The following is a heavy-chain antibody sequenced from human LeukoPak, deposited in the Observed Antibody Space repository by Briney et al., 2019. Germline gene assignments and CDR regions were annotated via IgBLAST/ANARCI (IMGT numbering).Heavy chain of an antibody. CDR2: INPNSGNT. J-gene: IGHJ4*02. Sequence: SVHVSCKASGYIFTGYWIHWVRQAPGQGLEWMGFINPNSGNTNYAQKFQGRVTMTRDTSINTDYMELNGLTGDDTAVYYCAREMRPATSTLVAYWGQGTLGTVSS. V-gene: IGHV1-2*02. CDR3: AREMRPATSTLVAY. CDR1: GYIFTGYW.